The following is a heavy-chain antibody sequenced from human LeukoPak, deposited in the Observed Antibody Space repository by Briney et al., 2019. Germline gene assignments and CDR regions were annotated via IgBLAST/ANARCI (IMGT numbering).Heavy chain of an antibody. D-gene: IGHD6-13*01. V-gene: IGHV1-2*02. CDR1: GYTFTGYY. Sequence: ASVKVSCKASGYTFTGYYMHWVRQAPGQGLEWMGWINPNSGGTNYAQKFQGRVTMTRDTSISTAYMELSRLRSDDTAVYYCARDKGIAGSNWFDPWGQGTLATVSS. CDR2: INPNSGGT. CDR3: ARDKGIAGSNWFDP. J-gene: IGHJ5*02.